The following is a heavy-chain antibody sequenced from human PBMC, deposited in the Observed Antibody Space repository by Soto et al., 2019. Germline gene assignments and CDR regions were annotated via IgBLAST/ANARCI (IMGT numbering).Heavy chain of an antibody. D-gene: IGHD6-13*01. CDR3: ARDEHYAGNSDY. CDR1: EFTFSDYW. V-gene: IGHV3-7*04. CDR2: IKSDGSEK. J-gene: IGHJ4*02. Sequence: EVQLVESGGGLVQAGGSLRLSCVASEFTFSDYWMSWVRQAPGKGLEWVANIKSDGSEKYYVDSVKGRFTISRDNTMNSVYLQINSLRAEDTAVYYCARDEHYAGNSDYWGQGTLVTVSS.